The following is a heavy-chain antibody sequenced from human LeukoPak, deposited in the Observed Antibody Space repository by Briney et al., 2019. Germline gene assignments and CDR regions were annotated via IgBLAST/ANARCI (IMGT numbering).Heavy chain of an antibody. CDR3: ARMGMAARAYYFDY. CDR2: IYYSGGT. CDR1: GGSVSSGSYY. Sequence: SETLSLTCTVSGGSVSSGSYYWSWIRQPPGKGLEWIGYIYYSGGTNYNPSLKSRVTISVDTSKNQFSLKLSSVTAADTAVYYCARMGMAARAYYFDYWGQGTLVTVSS. V-gene: IGHV4-61*01. D-gene: IGHD6-13*01. J-gene: IGHJ4*02.